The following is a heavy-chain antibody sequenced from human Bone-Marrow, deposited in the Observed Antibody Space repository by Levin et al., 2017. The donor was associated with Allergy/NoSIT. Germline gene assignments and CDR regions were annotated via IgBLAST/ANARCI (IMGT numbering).Heavy chain of an antibody. D-gene: IGHD2-2*01. CDR3: ARNIVVVPAAKPPNWFDP. Sequence: ASVKVSCKASGYTFTGYYMHWVRQAPGQGLEWMGWINPNSGGTNYAQKFQGRVTMTRDTSISTAYMELSRLRSDDTAVYYCARNIVVVPAAKPPNWFDPWGQGTLVTVSS. CDR1: GYTFTGYY. CDR2: INPNSGGT. J-gene: IGHJ5*02. V-gene: IGHV1-2*02.